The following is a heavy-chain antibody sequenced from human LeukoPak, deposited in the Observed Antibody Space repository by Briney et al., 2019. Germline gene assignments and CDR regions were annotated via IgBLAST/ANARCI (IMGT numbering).Heavy chain of an antibody. CDR2: IYYSGST. Sequence: PSETLSLTCTVSGGSISSYYWSWIRQPPGKGLEWIGYIYYSGSTNYNPSLKSRVTISVDTSKNQFSLKLSSVTAADTAVYYCARDGSGGWQSHWGQGTLVTVSS. CDR1: GGSISSYY. V-gene: IGHV4-59*01. D-gene: IGHD2-15*01. CDR3: ARDGSGGWQSH. J-gene: IGHJ4*02.